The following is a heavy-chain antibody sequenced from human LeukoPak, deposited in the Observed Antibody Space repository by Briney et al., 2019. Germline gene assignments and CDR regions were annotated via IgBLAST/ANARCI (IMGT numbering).Heavy chain of an antibody. J-gene: IGHJ4*02. D-gene: IGHD3-10*01. Sequence: GGSLRLSCAASGFTVSTYYMSWVRQAPGKGLEWVSVILSGDNTYYADSVKGRFTISRDNSNNTLSLQMNSLRVEDTAVYYCAREVYYYGSGSGLYYFDYWGQGTLVTVSS. CDR1: GFTVSTYY. V-gene: IGHV3-53*01. CDR2: ILSGDNT. CDR3: AREVYYYGSGSGLYYFDY.